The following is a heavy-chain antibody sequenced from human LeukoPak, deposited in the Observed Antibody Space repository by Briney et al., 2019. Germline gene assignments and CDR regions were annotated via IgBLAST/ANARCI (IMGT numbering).Heavy chain of an antibody. J-gene: IGHJ3*02. V-gene: IGHV1-2*02. CDR1: GYTFTGYY. D-gene: IGHD2-15*01. CDR3: ARVRALGYCSGGSCYTRRADAFDI. Sequence: ASVKVSCKASGYTFTGYYMHWVRQAPGQGLEWMGWINPNSGGTNYAQKFQGRVTMTRDTSISTAYMELSRLRSDDTAVYYCARVRALGYCSGGSCYTRRADAFDIWGQGTMATVSS. CDR2: INPNSGGT.